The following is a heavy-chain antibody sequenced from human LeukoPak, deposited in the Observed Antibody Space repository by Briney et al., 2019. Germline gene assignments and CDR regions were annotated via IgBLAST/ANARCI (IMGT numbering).Heavy chain of an antibody. D-gene: IGHD4/OR15-4a*01. CDR1: GFTFSSYG. J-gene: IGHJ3*02. CDR3: ARALTTLGAFDI. Sequence: PGGSLRLSCAASGFTFSSYGMHWVRQAPGKGLEWVAIISYDGSNKYYGDSVKGRFTISRDNSKNTLYLQMNSLRAEDTAVYFCARALTTLGAFDIWGQGTMVTVSS. CDR2: ISYDGSNK. V-gene: IGHV3-30*03.